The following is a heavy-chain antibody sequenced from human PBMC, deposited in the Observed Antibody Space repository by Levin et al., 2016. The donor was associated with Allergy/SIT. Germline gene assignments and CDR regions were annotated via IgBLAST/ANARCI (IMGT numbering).Heavy chain of an antibody. J-gene: IGHJ3*02. CDR3: AKGGLLDAFDI. D-gene: IGHD2-21*01. Sequence: VRQAPGKGLEWVSSISGSGRSTYYADSGKGRFTISRDNSNSTLYLQMNSLRAEDTGLYYCAKGGLLDAFDIWGQGTMVTVSS. CDR2: ISGSGRST. V-gene: IGHV3-23*01.